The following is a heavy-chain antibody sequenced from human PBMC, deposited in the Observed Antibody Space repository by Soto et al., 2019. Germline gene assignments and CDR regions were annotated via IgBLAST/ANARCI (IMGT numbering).Heavy chain of an antibody. CDR1: GFTFSRYW. Sequence: GGSLRLSCAASGFTFSRYWMSWVRQAPGKGLEWVANIKPDGSEKWYVDSVKGRFTISRDNAKNSLYLQMNSLRAEDTAVYYCARGDYYDSSGPFSDAFDIWGQGTMVTVSS. V-gene: IGHV3-7*04. D-gene: IGHD3-22*01. CDR3: ARGDYYDSSGPFSDAFDI. CDR2: IKPDGSEK. J-gene: IGHJ3*02.